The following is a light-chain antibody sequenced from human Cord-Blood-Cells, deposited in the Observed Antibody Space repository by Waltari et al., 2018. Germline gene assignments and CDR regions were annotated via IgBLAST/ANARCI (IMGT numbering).Light chain of an antibody. CDR1: SSDVGSYKL. J-gene: IGLJ2*01. Sequence: QSALTQPASVSGSPGQSITIPCTGTSSDVGSYKLVSWYQQHPGKAPKLIIYEGSKRPSGVSNRFSGSKSGKTASLTISGLQAEDEADYYCCSYAGSSTVVFGGGTKLTVL. V-gene: IGLV2-23*01. CDR2: EGS. CDR3: CSYAGSSTVV.